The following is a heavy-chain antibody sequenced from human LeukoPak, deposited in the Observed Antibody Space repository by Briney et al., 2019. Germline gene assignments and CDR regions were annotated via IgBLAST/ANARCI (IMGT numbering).Heavy chain of an antibody. J-gene: IGHJ4*02. V-gene: IGHV1-2*02. CDR1: GYTFTYYY. CDR3: ARLKSSSPRF. Sequence: ASVKVSCKASGYTFTYYYMHWLRQAPGQGLEWMGWINPDSGDTKYAQKFQGRVSMTRDTSISTAYMELSSLKFDDTAVYYCARLKSSSPRFWGQGTLVIVSS. D-gene: IGHD6-13*01. CDR2: INPDSGDT.